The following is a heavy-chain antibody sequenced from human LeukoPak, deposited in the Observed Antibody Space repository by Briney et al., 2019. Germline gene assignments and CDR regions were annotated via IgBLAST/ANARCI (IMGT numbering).Heavy chain of an antibody. V-gene: IGHV3-64*01. CDR1: GFTFSSYA. J-gene: IGHJ4*02. CDR3: ARAPYSSGWYGPSRF. D-gene: IGHD6-19*01. CDR2: ISSNGGST. Sequence: GGSLRLSCAASGFTFSSYAMHWVRQAPGKGLEYVSAISSNGGSTYYANSVKGRFTISRDNSKNTPYLQMGSLRAEDMAVYYCARAPYSSGWYGPSRFWGQGTLVTVSS.